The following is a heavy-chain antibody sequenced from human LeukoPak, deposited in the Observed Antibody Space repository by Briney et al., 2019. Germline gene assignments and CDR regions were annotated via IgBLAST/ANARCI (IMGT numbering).Heavy chain of an antibody. CDR3: AKGWVASIWFSGY. Sequence: SETLSLTCTVSGESLSGFYWNWIRQPPGKGLEWIGYIYYSGSTNYNPSLKSRVTMSVDTSKNQFSLKLNSVTAADTAVYYCAKGWVASIWFSGYWGQGTLVTVSS. CDR1: GESLSGFY. J-gene: IGHJ4*02. V-gene: IGHV4-59*08. CDR2: IYYSGST. D-gene: IGHD3-10*01.